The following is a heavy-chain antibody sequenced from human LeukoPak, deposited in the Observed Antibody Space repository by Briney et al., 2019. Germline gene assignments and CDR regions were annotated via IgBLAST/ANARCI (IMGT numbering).Heavy chain of an antibody. J-gene: IGHJ4*02. V-gene: IGHV3-21*01. CDR2: ISSSSSYI. CDR1: GFTFNTYT. CDR3: ASAAGCDY. Sequence: GGSLRLSCIASGFTFNTYTMNWVRQAPGKGLEWVSSISSSSSYIYYADSVKGRFTISRDNAKNSLYLQMNSLRAEDTAVYYCASAAGCDYWGQGTLVTASS. D-gene: IGHD6-13*01.